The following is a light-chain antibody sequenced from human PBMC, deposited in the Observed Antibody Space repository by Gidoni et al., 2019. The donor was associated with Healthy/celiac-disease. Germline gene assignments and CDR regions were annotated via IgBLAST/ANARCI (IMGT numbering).Light chain of an antibody. CDR1: QSISSY. J-gene: IGKJ1*01. V-gene: IGKV1-39*01. CDR2: AAS. Sequence: DIQMTQSPSSLSASVGDRVTITCRASQSISSYLNWYQQKPGKAPKLLIYAASSLHSGVPSRFSRSGSGTSFTLTISSLLPEDFATYYCQQSYSTPRTFGQGTKVEIK. CDR3: QQSYSTPRT.